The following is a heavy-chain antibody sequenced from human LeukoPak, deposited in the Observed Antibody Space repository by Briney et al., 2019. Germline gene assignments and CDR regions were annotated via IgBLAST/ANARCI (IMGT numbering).Heavy chain of an antibody. D-gene: IGHD6-13*01. J-gene: IGHJ4*02. CDR2: INPNSGGT. CDR3: AREQRFRIAAAGMDY. V-gene: IGHV1-2*02. Sequence: ASVKVSCKASGYTFTGYYMHWVRQAPGQGLEWMGWINPNSGGTNYAQKFQGRVTMTRGTSISTAYMELSRLRSDDTAVYYCAREQRFRIAAAGMDYWGQGTLVTVSS. CDR1: GYTFTGYY.